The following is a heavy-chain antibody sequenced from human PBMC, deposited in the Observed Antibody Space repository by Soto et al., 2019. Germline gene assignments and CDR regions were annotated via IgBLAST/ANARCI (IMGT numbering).Heavy chain of an antibody. J-gene: IGHJ5*02. D-gene: IGHD2-15*01. CDR3: AKHFWARLGYCSGGSCYNWLDP. CDR1: GFTFSSYA. Sequence: PGGSLRLSCAASGFTFSSYAMSWVRQAPGKGLEWVSAISGSGGSTYYADSVKGRFTISRDNSKNTLYLQMNSLRAEDTAVYYCAKHFWARLGYCSGGSCYNWLDPWGQGTLVTVSS. V-gene: IGHV3-23*01. CDR2: ISGSGGST.